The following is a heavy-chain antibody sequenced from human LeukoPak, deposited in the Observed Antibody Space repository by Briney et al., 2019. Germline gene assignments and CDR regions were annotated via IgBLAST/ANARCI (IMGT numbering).Heavy chain of an antibody. CDR1: GYTFTSYG. CDR3: ARGPNTMATMGFDY. V-gene: IGHV1-69*06. D-gene: IGHD5-24*01. J-gene: IGHJ4*02. CDR2: VIPIFGTA. Sequence: ASVKVSCKASGYTFTSYGISWVRQAPGQGLEWMGGVIPIFGTANYAQKFQGRVTITADKSTSTAYMELSSLRSEDTAVYYCARGPNTMATMGFDYWGQGTLVTVSS.